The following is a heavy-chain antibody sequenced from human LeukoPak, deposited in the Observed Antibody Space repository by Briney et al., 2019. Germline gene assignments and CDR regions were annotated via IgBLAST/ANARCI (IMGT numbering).Heavy chain of an antibody. V-gene: IGHV3-53*01. D-gene: IGHD2-15*01. CDR1: GFPVSSNS. J-gene: IGHJ4*02. Sequence: PGGSLNLSCTFSGFPVSSNSWSWVRQAPGKGLEWVSFIYSGGNPHYSDSVKGRFTISRDNSKNTLYLQMNSLRAEYTAIYYCARRAGEYSHPYDYWGQGTLVTVSS. CDR2: IYSGGNP. CDR3: ARRAGEYSHPYDY.